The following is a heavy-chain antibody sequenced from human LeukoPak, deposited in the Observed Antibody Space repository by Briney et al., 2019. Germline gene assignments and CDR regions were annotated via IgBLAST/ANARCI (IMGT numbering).Heavy chain of an antibody. J-gene: IGHJ5*02. Sequence: SVKVSCKASGGTFSSYAISWVRQAHGQGLEWMGGIIPIFGTANYAQKFQGRVTITTDESTSTAYMELSSLRSEDTAVYYCARSPNPSGGTGYNWFDPWGQGTLVTVSS. V-gene: IGHV1-69*05. D-gene: IGHD2-15*01. CDR3: ARSPNPSGGTGYNWFDP. CDR1: GGTFSSYA. CDR2: IIPIFGTA.